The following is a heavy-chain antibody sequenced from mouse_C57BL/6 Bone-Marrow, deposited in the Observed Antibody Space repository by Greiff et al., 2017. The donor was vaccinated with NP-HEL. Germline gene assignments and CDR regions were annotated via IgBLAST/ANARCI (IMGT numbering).Heavy chain of an antibody. CDR3: AKGGDLLGRLDY. CDR2: LWRGGST. Sequence: VMLVESGPGLVQPSQSLSITCTVSGFSLTSYGVHWVRQSPGKGLEWLGVLWRGGSTDYNAAFMSRLSITKDNSKSQVFFKMNSLQADDTAIYYCAKGGDLLGRLDYWGQGTTLTVSS. D-gene: IGHD4-1*01. V-gene: IGHV2-5*01. J-gene: IGHJ2*01. CDR1: GFSLTSYG.